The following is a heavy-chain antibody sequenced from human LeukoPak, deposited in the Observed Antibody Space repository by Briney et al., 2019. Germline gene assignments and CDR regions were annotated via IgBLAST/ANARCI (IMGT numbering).Heavy chain of an antibody. CDR1: GGSISSSSYY. J-gene: IGHJ4*02. D-gene: IGHD2-15*01. CDR3: ARQDVVVVAATPDVFDY. Sequence: PSETLSLTCTVSGGSISSSSYYWGWICQPPGKGLEWIGSIYYSGSTYYNPSLKSRVTISVDTSKNQFSLKLSSVTAADTAVYYCARQDVVVVAATPDVFDYWGQGTLVTVSS. V-gene: IGHV4-39*01. CDR2: IYYSGST.